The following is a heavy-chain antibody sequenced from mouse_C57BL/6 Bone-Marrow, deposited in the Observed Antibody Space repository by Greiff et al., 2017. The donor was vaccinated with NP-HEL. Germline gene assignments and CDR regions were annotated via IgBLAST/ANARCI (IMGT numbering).Heavy chain of an antibody. Sequence: EVQLKESGPELVKPGASVKMSCKASGYTFTDYNMHWVKQSHGKSLEWIGYINPNNGGTSYNQKFKGKATLTVNKSSSTAYMELRSLTSEDSAVYYCASKELTYWYFDVWGTGTTVTVSS. CDR3: ASKELTYWYFDV. J-gene: IGHJ1*03. CDR1: GYTFTDYN. V-gene: IGHV1-22*01. CDR2: INPNNGGT. D-gene: IGHD2-13*01.